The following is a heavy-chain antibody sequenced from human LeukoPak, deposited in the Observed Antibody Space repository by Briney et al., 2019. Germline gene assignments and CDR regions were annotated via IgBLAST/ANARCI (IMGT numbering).Heavy chain of an antibody. CDR3: AREGGIAARPYAFDI. Sequence: SETLSLTCTVSGGSISSGGYYWSWIRQHPGKGLEWIGYIFYSGSTYYNPSLKSRVTISVDTSKNQFSLNLSSVTAADTAVYYCAREGGIAARPYAFDIWGQGTMVTVSS. V-gene: IGHV4-31*03. D-gene: IGHD6-6*01. CDR2: IFYSGST. CDR1: GGSISSGGYY. J-gene: IGHJ3*02.